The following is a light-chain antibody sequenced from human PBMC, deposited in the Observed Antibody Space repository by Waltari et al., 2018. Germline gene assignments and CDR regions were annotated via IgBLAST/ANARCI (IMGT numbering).Light chain of an antibody. Sequence: SYELTQPPPVSVSPGQAARIPCSGDALPTKYAYWYQQKSGPAPVLVIYEDSKRPSGIPERFSGSSSGTTATLTLSGAQVEDEGDYYCYSTDSSGTQRVFGGGTKLTVL. CDR3: YSTDSSGTQRV. CDR1: ALPTKY. J-gene: IGLJ2*01. V-gene: IGLV3-10*01. CDR2: EDS.